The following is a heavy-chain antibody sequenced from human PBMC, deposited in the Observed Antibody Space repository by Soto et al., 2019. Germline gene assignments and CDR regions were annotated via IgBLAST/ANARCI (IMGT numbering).Heavy chain of an antibody. D-gene: IGHD1-26*01. CDR2: ISWNSGSI. Sequence: EVQLVESGGGLVQPGRSLRLSCAASGFTFDDYAMHWVRQAPGKGLEWVSGISWNSGSIDYADSVKGRFTISRDNAKNALYLQMSSLRAEDTALYYCAKEGRAVGATHFDYWGQGTLVTVSS. V-gene: IGHV3-9*01. CDR3: AKEGRAVGATHFDY. CDR1: GFTFDDYA. J-gene: IGHJ4*02.